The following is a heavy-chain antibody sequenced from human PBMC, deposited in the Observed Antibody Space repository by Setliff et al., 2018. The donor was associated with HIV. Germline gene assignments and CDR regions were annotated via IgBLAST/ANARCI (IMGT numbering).Heavy chain of an antibody. Sequence: SGPTLVNPAETLTVTCSISGVSFSSSGLYAGWIRQPPGKALEWLAVIYGDGTDFFRPSLKSRLSITKDASKNQVVLTMTNMDPADTATYYCVFGRGDGYFDYWGQGTLVTVSS. D-gene: IGHD3-10*01. CDR1: GVSFSSSGLY. J-gene: IGHJ4*02. V-gene: IGHV2-5*02. CDR2: IYGDGTD. CDR3: VFGRGDGYFDY.